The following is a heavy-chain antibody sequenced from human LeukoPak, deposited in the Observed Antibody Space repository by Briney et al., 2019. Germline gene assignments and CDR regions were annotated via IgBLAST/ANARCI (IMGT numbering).Heavy chain of an antibody. CDR1: GGSISSGDYY. D-gene: IGHD2-2*01. CDR2: IYYSGST. Sequence: PSQTLSLTCTVSGGSISSGDYYWSWIRQPPGKGLEWIGYIYYSGSTYYNPSLKSRVTTSVDTSKNQFSLKLSSVTAADTAVYYCARDGVVPAAAMLDAFDIWGQGTMVTVSS. CDR3: ARDGVVPAAAMLDAFDI. V-gene: IGHV4-30-4*08. J-gene: IGHJ3*02.